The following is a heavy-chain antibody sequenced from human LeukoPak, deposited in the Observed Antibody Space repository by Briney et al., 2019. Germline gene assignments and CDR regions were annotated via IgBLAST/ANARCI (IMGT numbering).Heavy chain of an antibody. CDR3: ARFPGFGSGTYRLDY. Sequence: GGSLRLSCAASGFTFSTHAMTWVRQAPGKGLEWVSSIATGFDTYSADSVKGRFAISRDNSKKTLYLQMNNMRADDTALYYCARFPGFGSGTYRLDYWGQGTLVTVSS. J-gene: IGHJ4*02. D-gene: IGHD3-10*01. V-gene: IGHV3-23*01. CDR1: GFTFSTHA. CDR2: IATGFDT.